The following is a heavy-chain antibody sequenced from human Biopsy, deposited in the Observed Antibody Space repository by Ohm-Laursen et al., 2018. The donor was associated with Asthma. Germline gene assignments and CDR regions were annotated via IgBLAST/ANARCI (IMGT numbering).Heavy chain of an antibody. Sequence: SSVKVSCKASGSTFSNYPFTWVRQAPGQGLEWMGGIIPIFDTPNSAQKFQGRVAITADESTSTGYMELSSLRSEDTAVYYCASSGGNYGFYGMDVWGQGTTVTVSS. J-gene: IGHJ6*02. CDR2: IIPIFDTP. CDR3: ASSGGNYGFYGMDV. V-gene: IGHV1-69*01. CDR1: GSTFSNYP. D-gene: IGHD4-11*01.